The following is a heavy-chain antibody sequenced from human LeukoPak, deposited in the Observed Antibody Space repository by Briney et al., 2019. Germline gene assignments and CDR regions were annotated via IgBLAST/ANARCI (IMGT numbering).Heavy chain of an antibody. CDR1: GFTFNSYA. Sequence: GGSLRLSCAASGFTFNSYAMHWVRQAPGKGLEWVAVISYDGSNKNHAGSVKGRVTISRDDTKNTLYLQMNSLRVEDTAGYYCARDDCSTTSCLAYWGQGTLVSVSS. V-gene: IGHV3-30*04. D-gene: IGHD2-2*01. J-gene: IGHJ4*02. CDR3: ARDDCSTTSCLAY. CDR2: ISYDGSNK.